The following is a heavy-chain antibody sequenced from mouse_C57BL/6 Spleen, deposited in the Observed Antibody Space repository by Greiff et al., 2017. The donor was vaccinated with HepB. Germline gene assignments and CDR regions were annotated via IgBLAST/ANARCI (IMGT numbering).Heavy chain of an antibody. J-gene: IGHJ2*01. CDR2: INPNNGGT. V-gene: IGHV1-18*01. Sequence: EVQLQESGPELVQPGASVKIPCTASGYTFTDYYMDWVKQSHGKSLEWIGDINPNNGGTIYNQKFKGKGTLTVDKSSSTAYMELRSLTSEDTAVYYCARWDPFRLFDDWGQGTTLTVSS. CDR1: GYTFTDYY. CDR3: ARWDPFRLFDD. D-gene: IGHD4-1*01.